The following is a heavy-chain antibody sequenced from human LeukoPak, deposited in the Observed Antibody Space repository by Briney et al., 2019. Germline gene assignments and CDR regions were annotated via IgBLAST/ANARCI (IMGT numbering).Heavy chain of an antibody. J-gene: IGHJ3*02. CDR3: AAGGYDLAGDAFDI. CDR2: ISWNSGSI. V-gene: IGHV3-9*01. D-gene: IGHD5-12*01. Sequence: PGRSLRLSCAASGFTFDDYAMHWVRRAPGKGLEWVSGISWNSGSIGYADSVKGRFTISRDNAKNSLYLQMNSLRAEDTALYYCAAGGYDLAGDAFDIWGQGTMVTVSS. CDR1: GFTFDDYA.